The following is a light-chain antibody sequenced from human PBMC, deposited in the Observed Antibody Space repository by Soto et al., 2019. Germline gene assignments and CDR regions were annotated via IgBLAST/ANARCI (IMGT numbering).Light chain of an antibody. CDR1: SSNIGAGYD. CDR2: GNS. Sequence: QSVVTQPPSVSGAPGQRVTISCTGSSSNIGAGYDVHWYQQLPGTAHKLLIYGNSNRPSGVPDRFSGSKSGTSASLAITGLQAEDEADYYCQSYDSSLSGSRVFGGGTQLTVL. CDR3: QSYDSSLSGSRV. J-gene: IGLJ7*01. V-gene: IGLV1-40*01.